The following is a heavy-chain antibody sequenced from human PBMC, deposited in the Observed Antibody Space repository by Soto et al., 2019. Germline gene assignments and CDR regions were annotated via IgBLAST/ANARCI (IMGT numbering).Heavy chain of an antibody. D-gene: IGHD3-10*01. CDR1: GXIVSNYE. V-gene: IGHV3-13*01. J-gene: IGHJ5*02. CDR2: ICVVGGT. Sequence: GSLRLACAASGXIVSNYEVDWVRQTSGHGLELGARICVVGGTNYSGSGKGRFTSSRQNARNSFFLQMNSLIAADTAVYFCVRGLPGGFDPWGQGTLATVSS. CDR3: VRGLPGGFDP.